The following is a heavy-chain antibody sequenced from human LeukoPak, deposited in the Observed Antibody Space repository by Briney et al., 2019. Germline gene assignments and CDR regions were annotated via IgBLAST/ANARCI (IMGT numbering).Heavy chain of an antibody. CDR1: GGSISSGGYY. J-gene: IGHJ4*02. D-gene: IGHD5-24*01. CDR3: ARRGRDGQRRSDYFDY. Sequence: NSSQTLSLTCAVSGGSISSGGYYWSWIRQPPGKGLEWIGYIYYSGSTNYNPSLKSRVTISVDTSKNQFSLKLSSVTAADTAVYYCARRGRDGQRRSDYFDYWGQGTLVTVSS. V-gene: IGHV4-61*08. CDR2: IYYSGST.